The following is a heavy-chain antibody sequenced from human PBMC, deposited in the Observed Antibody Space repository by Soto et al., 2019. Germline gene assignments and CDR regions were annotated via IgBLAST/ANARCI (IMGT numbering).Heavy chain of an antibody. D-gene: IGHD6-19*01. V-gene: IGHV1-18*04. CDR3: ASAPRRSSGWYYFDY. CDR1: GYTFSGYY. CDR2: ISAYDGNT. Sequence: VSCKASGYTFSGYYIHWVRQTPGQGLEWMGWISAYDGNTNSAQNLQGRVTMTTDTSTSTAYMELRSLGSDDTAVYYCASAPRRSSGWYYFDYWGQGTLVTVSS. J-gene: IGHJ4*02.